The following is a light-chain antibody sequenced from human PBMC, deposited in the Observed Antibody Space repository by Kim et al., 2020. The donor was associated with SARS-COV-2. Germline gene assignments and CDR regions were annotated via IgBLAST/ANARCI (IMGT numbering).Light chain of an antibody. CDR1: DIGSKS. J-gene: IGLJ2*01. Sequence: ARGQTATFTCGGDDIGSKSVHWHQQRPGRAPLLVMYYDSDRPSGIPERFSGSNSGNTATLSISRVEAGDEADYYCQVWDSNSDHPVFGGGTQLTVL. V-gene: IGLV3-21*04. CDR3: QVWDSNSDHPV. CDR2: YDS.